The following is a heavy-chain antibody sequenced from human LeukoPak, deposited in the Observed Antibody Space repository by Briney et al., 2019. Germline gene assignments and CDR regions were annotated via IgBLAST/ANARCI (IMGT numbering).Heavy chain of an antibody. CDR2: ISGRGVST. D-gene: IGHD1-20*01. CDR3: AKAASGNWNDVSDY. CDR1: GFTFSTYA. Sequence: GGSLRLSCAASGFTFSTYAMGWVRQAPGKGLECVSAISGRGVSTSYADSVRGRFTISRDNSKNTLYLQMNSLRAEDTAVYYCAKAASGNWNDVSDYWGQGTLVTVSS. V-gene: IGHV3-23*01. J-gene: IGHJ4*02.